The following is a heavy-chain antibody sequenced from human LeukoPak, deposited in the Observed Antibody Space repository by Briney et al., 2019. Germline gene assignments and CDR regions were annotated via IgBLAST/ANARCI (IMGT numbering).Heavy chain of an antibody. Sequence: GGSLRLSRAASGFTFDYYAIHWVRQAPGKGLEWVAYIWYDGSHKHYPDSVKGRFTISRDNSKNTVYLQMNSLGAEDTAVYYCVRDAGYSGYDYSFDYWGQGTLVTVSS. CDR1: GFTFDYYA. V-gene: IGHV3-33*01. CDR2: IWYDGSHK. D-gene: IGHD5-12*01. CDR3: VRDAGYSGYDYSFDY. J-gene: IGHJ4*02.